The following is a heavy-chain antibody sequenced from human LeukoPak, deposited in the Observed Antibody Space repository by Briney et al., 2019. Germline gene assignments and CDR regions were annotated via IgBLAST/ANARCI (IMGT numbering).Heavy chain of an antibody. CDR3: ARGQGITMVRVDY. Sequence: PSETLSLTCAVSGGTISSSDWWTWVRQPPGKGLEWIGEIYHTGNTNYSPSLKSRVTISVDKSKNQFSLKLSSVTAADTAVYYCARGQGITMVRVDYWGQGTLVTVSS. D-gene: IGHD3-10*01. CDR1: GGTISSSDW. CDR2: IYHTGNT. V-gene: IGHV4-4*02. J-gene: IGHJ4*02.